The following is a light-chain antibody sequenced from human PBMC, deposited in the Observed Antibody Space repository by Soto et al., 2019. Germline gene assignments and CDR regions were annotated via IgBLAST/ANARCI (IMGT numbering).Light chain of an antibody. J-gene: IGLJ2*01. CDR3: CSYAGTTTWV. Sequence: QSALTQPASVSGSPGQSITISCTGTSSDVGSHNFVSWYQQRPGKAPKLMIFEVTKRPSGVSSRFSASKSGNTASLTISGVQAEDEADYSCCSYAGTTTWVFGGGTRSPS. CDR1: SSDVGSHNF. CDR2: EVT. V-gene: IGLV2-23*02.